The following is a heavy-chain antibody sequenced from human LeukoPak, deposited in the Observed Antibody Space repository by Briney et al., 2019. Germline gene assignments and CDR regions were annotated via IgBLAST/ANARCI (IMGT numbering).Heavy chain of an antibody. CDR3: ARDAWRRAFNYGMDV. CDR1: EFTFDDYA. CDR2: ISWSSGNI. J-gene: IGHJ6*02. Sequence: GGSLRLSCAASEFTFDDYAMHWVRQAPGKGLEWVAGISWSSGNIGYADSVKGRFTISRDNAENSLHLQMNSLRTEDTALYFCARDAWRRAFNYGMDVWGQGTTVAVSS. D-gene: IGHD5-12*01. V-gene: IGHV3-9*01.